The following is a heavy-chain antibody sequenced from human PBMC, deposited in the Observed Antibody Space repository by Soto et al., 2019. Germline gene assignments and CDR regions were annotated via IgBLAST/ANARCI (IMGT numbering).Heavy chain of an antibody. CDR3: SRVDPGETSPFDH. CDR2: INPFDGSR. V-gene: IGHV1-46*03. J-gene: IGHJ4*02. D-gene: IGHD3-10*01. CDR1: GYIFTSYY. Sequence: ASVKVSCKASGYIFTSYYIHWVRQAPGQGLEWMGWINPFDGSRMFAQSFQGRVTMTRDTSTSTVYMEVSSLRSEDTAVYYCSRVDPGETSPFDHWGQGTXVTVSS.